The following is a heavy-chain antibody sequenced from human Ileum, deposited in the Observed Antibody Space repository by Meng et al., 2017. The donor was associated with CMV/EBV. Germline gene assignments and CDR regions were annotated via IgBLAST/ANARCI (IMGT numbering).Heavy chain of an antibody. D-gene: IGHD2-21*01. CDR1: FTFSRYS. J-gene: IGHJ5*02. Sequence: FTFSRYSMHWVRQAPRKGLEWVAVISYDGSNKYYADSVKGRVTISRDNSKNTLYLQMNSLRAEDTAVYYCARGSVVVIAISAGWFDPWGQGTLVTVSS. V-gene: IGHV3-30*04. CDR3: ARGSVVVIAISAGWFDP. CDR2: ISYDGSNK.